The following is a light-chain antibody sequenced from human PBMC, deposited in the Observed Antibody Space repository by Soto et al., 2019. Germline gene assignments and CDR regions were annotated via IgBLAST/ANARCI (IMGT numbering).Light chain of an antibody. J-gene: IGKJ4*01. Sequence: PGERVTLSCRASQRVSSSYLTWYQQKPGQAPRLLIYGASTRATGIPARFSGSGSGTDFTLTISSLQPEDFAVYYCQQDYNSSLTFGGGTKVEIK. CDR2: GAS. CDR3: QQDYNSSLT. V-gene: IGKV3D-7*01. CDR1: QRVSSSY.